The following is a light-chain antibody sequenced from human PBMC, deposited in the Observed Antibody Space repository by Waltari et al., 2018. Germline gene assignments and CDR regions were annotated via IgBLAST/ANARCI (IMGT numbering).Light chain of an antibody. CDR1: QNVSSNF. CDR2: GAS. V-gene: IGKV3-20*01. CDR3: QQYGVSPGT. J-gene: IGKJ1*01. Sequence: EIVLTQSPDTLSLSPGERATVSCRASQNVSSNFLAWYQQKPGQAPRRLIFGASTRAPGIPDRFAGSGSGTDFTLSVGRLEPEDFAVYYCQQYGVSPGTFGQGTKVDIK.